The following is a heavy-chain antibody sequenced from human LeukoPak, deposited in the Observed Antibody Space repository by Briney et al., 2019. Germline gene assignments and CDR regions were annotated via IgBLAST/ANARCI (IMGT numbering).Heavy chain of an antibody. J-gene: IGHJ5*02. D-gene: IGHD2-15*01. V-gene: IGHV4-59*01. CDR2: IYYSGST. CDR1: GGSISTYY. Sequence: SETLSLTCTVSGGSISTYYWSWIRQPPGKGLEWIGYIYYSGSTNYNPSLKSRVTISVDTSKNQFSLNLSSVTAADTAVYYCARAYCSGGSCYSSRGKFDPWGQGTLVTVSP. CDR3: ARAYCSGGSCYSSRGKFDP.